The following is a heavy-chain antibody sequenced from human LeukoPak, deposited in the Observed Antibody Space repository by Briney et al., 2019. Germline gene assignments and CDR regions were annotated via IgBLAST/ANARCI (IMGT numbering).Heavy chain of an antibody. V-gene: IGHV3-7*01. Sequence: PGGSLRLSCGASGFIFSSYWMSWVRQAPGKGLEWVANINQDGSGKYYVDSVKGRFTISRDNAKNSLYLQMNSLRAEDTALYYCARDLFSLGDTADNRFDPWGQGTLVTVSS. CDR2: INQDGSGK. CDR3: ARDLFSLGDTADNRFDP. CDR1: GFIFSSYW. J-gene: IGHJ5*02. D-gene: IGHD3-10*01.